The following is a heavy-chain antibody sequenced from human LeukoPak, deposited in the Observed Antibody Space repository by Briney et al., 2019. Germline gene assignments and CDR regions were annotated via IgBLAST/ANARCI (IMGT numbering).Heavy chain of an antibody. CDR2: ISSSSSYI. V-gene: IGHV3-21*01. J-gene: IGHJ4*02. Sequence: GGSLRLSCAASGFTFSSYSMNWVRQAPGKGLEWVSSISSSSSYIYYADSVKGRFTISRDNAKNSLYLQMNSLRAEDTAAYYCARDEDYVWGSYRLDYWGQGTLVTVSS. CDR1: GFTFSSYS. CDR3: ARDEDYVWGSYRLDY. D-gene: IGHD3-16*02.